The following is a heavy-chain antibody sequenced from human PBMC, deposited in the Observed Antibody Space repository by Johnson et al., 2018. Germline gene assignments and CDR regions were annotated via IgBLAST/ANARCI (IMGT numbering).Heavy chain of an antibody. CDR1: GFTFSSYW. Sequence: EVQLVESGGGLVQPGGSLRLSCAASGFTFSSYWMSWVRQAPGKGLEWVANIKQDGSEKYYVDSVKGRFTISRDNAKNSLYLQMNSLRAEDTAVYYCASTPPYYDFWSGEYYYYMDVWGKGTTVTVSS. CDR3: ASTPPYYDFWSGEYYYYMDV. CDR2: IKQDGSEK. V-gene: IGHV3-7*01. D-gene: IGHD3-3*01. J-gene: IGHJ6*03.